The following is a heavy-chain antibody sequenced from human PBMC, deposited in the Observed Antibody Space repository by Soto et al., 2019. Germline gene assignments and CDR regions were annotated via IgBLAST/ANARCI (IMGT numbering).Heavy chain of an antibody. V-gene: IGHV4-61*01. CDR2: IYYSGTT. Sequence: SETLSLTCTVSGGPLSSGSYYWSWIRQSPGQGLEWIGYIYYSGTTKYNPSLKSRVSISVDTSKNQFSLRLTSLSAADTAVYYCARDASTYFDLLSEFHPWGPGTLVIVSS. J-gene: IGHJ5*02. CDR3: ARDASTYFDLLSEFHP. D-gene: IGHD3-9*01. CDR1: GGPLSSGSYY.